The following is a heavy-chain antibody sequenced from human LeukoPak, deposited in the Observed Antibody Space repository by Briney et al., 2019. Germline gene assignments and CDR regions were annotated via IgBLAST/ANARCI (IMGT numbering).Heavy chain of an antibody. CDR3: ARQYSSGWPWSDP. V-gene: IGHV4-39*01. J-gene: IGHJ5*02. Sequence: SEILSLTCTLSGDSISSGGYYWGWIRQPPGKGLEWIASRYYSGSTYCNPSLKSRVTMSADTSKNQFSLKLSSVTAADAAVYYCARQYSSGWPWSDPWGQGTLVTVSS. CDR1: GDSISSGGYY. CDR2: RYYSGST. D-gene: IGHD6-19*01.